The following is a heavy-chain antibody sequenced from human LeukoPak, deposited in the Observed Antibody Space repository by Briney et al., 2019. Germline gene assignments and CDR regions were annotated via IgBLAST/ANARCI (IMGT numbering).Heavy chain of an antibody. CDR1: GFTVSSNY. J-gene: IGHJ4*02. CDR2: IYSGGST. Sequence: PGGSLRLSCAASGFTVSSNYMSWVRQAPGKGLEWVSVIYSGGSTYYADSVKGRFTISRDNSKNTLYLQMNSLRAEDTAVYYCAREGPIQFLEQIDFWGQGSLVTVSS. D-gene: IGHD3-3*01. V-gene: IGHV3-66*01. CDR3: AREGPIQFLEQIDF.